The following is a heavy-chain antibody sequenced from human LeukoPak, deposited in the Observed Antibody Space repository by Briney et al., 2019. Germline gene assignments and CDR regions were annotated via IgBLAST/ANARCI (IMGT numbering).Heavy chain of an antibody. J-gene: IGHJ4*02. Sequence: SETLSLTCTVSGGSISSSSYFWGWIRQPPGTGLEWIGSIYYSGSTYYNPSLKSRVTISVDTSKNQFSLKLSSVTAADTAVYYCYYDRSGNDFWGQGTLVTVSS. CDR3: YYDRSGNDF. CDR1: GGSISSSSYF. CDR2: IYYSGST. V-gene: IGHV4-39*01. D-gene: IGHD3-22*01.